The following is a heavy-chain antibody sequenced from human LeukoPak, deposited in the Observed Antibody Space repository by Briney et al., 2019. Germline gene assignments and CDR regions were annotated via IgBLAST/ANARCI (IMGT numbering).Heavy chain of an antibody. V-gene: IGHV1-69*05. CDR3: ARGDRYSYGTFDY. D-gene: IGHD5-18*01. Sequence: ASVKVSCKASGGTFSSYAISWLRQAPGQGLEWMGRIIPIFGTANYAQKFQGRVTITTDESTSTAYMELSSLRSEDTAVYYCARGDRYSYGTFDYWGQGTLVTVSS. J-gene: IGHJ4*02. CDR1: GGTFSSYA. CDR2: IIPIFGTA.